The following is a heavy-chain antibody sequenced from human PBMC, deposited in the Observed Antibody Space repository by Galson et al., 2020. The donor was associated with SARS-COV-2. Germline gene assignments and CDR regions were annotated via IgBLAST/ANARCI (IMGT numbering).Heavy chain of an antibody. CDR1: GFPFDSYS. J-gene: IGHJ6*02. CDR2: ISSGSDYI. Sequence: GESLKIYCEVSGFPFDSYSMTWVRQAPGQGLEWVSSISSGSDYIYTADSVKGRFTISRDNAKNSLYLQMNSLRAEDTAVYYCAREASWAMFAMDVWGQGTTVTVSS. CDR3: AREASWAMFAMDV. D-gene: IGHD3-10*02. V-gene: IGHV3-21*01.